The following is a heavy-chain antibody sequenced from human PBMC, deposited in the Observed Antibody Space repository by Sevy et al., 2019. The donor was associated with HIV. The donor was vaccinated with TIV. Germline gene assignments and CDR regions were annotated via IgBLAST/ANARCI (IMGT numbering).Heavy chain of an antibody. Sequence: SETLSLTCTVSGGSISIYYWSWIRQPPGKGLEWIGSIYYSGSSGNTNYNPSLKSRVTISVDTSKSEFSLKLRSVTAADTAVYYCARAVGYYYYAMDVWGQGTTVIVSS. V-gene: IGHV4-59*01. CDR3: ARAVGYYYYAMDV. J-gene: IGHJ6*02. D-gene: IGHD2-15*01. CDR2: IYYSGSSGNT. CDR1: GGSISIYY.